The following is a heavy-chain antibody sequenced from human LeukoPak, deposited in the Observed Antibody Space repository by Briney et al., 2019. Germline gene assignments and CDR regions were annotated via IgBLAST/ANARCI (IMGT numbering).Heavy chain of an antibody. J-gene: IGHJ4*02. CDR2: ISYDGSNK. CDR3: AKEYYYDSSGYYDY. CDR1: GFTFSSYA. Sequence: GGSLRLSCAASGFTFSSYAMEWVRQAPGKGLEWVAVISYDGSNKYYADSVKGRFTISRDNSKHTLYLQMNSLRAEDTAVYYCAKEYYYDSSGYYDYWGQGTLVTVS. D-gene: IGHD3-22*01. V-gene: IGHV3-30*04.